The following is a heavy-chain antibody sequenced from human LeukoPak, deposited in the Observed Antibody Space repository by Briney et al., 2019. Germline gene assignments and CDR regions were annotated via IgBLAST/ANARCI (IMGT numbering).Heavy chain of an antibody. V-gene: IGHV4-38-2*01. D-gene: IGHD5-18*01. J-gene: IGHJ6*03. CDR1: GYSISSGYY. CDR3: ATHTANYYMDV. CDR2: IYHSGST. Sequence: SETLSLTCAVSGYSISSGYYWGWIRQPPGKGLEWIGSIYHSGSTYYNPSLKSRVTISVDTSKNQFSLKLSSVTAADTAVYYCATHTANYYMDVWGKGTTVTVSS.